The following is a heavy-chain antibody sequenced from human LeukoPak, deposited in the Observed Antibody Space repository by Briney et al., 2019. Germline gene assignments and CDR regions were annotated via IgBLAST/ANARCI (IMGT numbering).Heavy chain of an antibody. CDR1: GFTFSSSW. V-gene: IGHV3-74*01. CDR2: INGDGSST. CDR3: ARETYSSSWKTFDY. J-gene: IGHJ4*02. D-gene: IGHD6-13*01. Sequence: GGSLRLSCAASGFTFSSSWTHWVRQAPGKGLVWASRINGDGSSTSYADSVKGRFTISRDNAKSALYLQMNSLRAEDTAVYYCARETYSSSWKTFDYWGQGTLVTVSS.